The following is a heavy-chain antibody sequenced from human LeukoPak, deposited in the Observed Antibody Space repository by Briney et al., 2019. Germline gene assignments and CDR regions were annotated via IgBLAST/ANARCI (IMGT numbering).Heavy chain of an antibody. J-gene: IGHJ4*02. Sequence: GGSLRLSCAASGFIFSVSVMHWVRQASGKGLEWVGRISTEDSSFATTYPASLKGRFTISRDDSQNMAYLQMDSLKVEDTAVYYCAKWFCREGTCPRHYDWWGQGTLVTVSS. CDR3: AKWFCREGTCPRHYDW. CDR1: GFIFSVSV. V-gene: IGHV3-73*01. CDR2: ISTEDSSFAT. D-gene: IGHD3-22*01.